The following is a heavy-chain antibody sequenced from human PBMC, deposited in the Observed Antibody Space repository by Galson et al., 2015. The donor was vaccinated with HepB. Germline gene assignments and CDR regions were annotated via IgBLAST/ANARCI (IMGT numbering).Heavy chain of an antibody. CDR3: ALGYSSGWYVPYYFDY. CDR1: GYTFTNYG. CDR2: INTDNGNT. Sequence: QSGAEVKKPGASVKVSCKASGYTFTNYGISWVRQAPGQGLEWMGWINTDNGNTNYAQKFQGRVTITADESTSTAYMELSSLRSEDTAVYYCALGYSSGWYVPYYFDYWGQGTLVTVSS. D-gene: IGHD6-19*01. J-gene: IGHJ4*02. V-gene: IGHV1-18*04.